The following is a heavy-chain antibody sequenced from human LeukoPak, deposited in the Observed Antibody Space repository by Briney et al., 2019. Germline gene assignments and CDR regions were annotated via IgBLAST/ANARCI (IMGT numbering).Heavy chain of an antibody. J-gene: IGHJ5*02. Sequence: GGSLRLSCAVSGATFSSNYMSWVRQAPGKGLEWVSVIYSGGSTFYADSVKGRFTISRDISKNTLCLQMNSLRVDDTAVYYCARDFSGTWGQGTLVTVSS. CDR2: IYSGGST. CDR1: GATFSSNY. V-gene: IGHV3-53*01. CDR3: ARDFSGT. D-gene: IGHD3-3*01.